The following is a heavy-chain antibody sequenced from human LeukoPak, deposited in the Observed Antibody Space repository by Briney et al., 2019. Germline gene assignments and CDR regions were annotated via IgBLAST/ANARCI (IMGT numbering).Heavy chain of an antibody. CDR2: INPNSGGT. CDR3: ARGDQQQPVQGVYYYYMDV. Sequence: ASVKVSCKASGYTFTCYYMHWVRQAPGQGLEWRGWINPNSGGTNYAQKFQGRVTMTRDTSISTAYMELSRLRSDDTAVYYCARGDQQQPVQGVYYYYMDVWGKGTTVTVSS. CDR1: GYTFTCYY. J-gene: IGHJ6*03. V-gene: IGHV1-2*02. D-gene: IGHD6-13*01.